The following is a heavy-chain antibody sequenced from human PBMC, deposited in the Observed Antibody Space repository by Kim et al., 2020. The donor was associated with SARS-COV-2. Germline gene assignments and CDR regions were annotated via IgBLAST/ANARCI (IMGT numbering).Heavy chain of an antibody. J-gene: IGHJ6*02. V-gene: IGHV3-23*01. CDR2: ISGSADST. Sequence: GGSLRLSCAASGFTLSSYALSWVRQGPGKGLEWVSVISGSADSTNYADPVKGRFTISRDNSKNTVYLQMNSLRAEDTAVYYCATCSTSRYFYYGMDVWGQGTTVTVSS. CDR1: GFTLSSYA. CDR3: ATCSTSRYFYYGMDV. D-gene: IGHD2-2*01.